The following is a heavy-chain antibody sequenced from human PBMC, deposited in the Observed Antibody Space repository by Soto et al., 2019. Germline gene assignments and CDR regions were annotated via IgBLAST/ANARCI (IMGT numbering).Heavy chain of an antibody. J-gene: IGHJ4*02. CDR1: GYTFTSYG. V-gene: IGHV1-18*01. D-gene: IGHD6-13*01. CDR2: ISAYKGNT. CDR3: ARVPGISIEAAGSPPFDY. Sequence: ASVKVSCKASGYTFTSYGISWVRQAPGQGLEWMGWISAYKGNTNYAQKLQGRVTMTTDTSTSTAYMELRSLRSDDTAVYYCARVPGISIEAAGSPPFDYWGQGTLVTVLL.